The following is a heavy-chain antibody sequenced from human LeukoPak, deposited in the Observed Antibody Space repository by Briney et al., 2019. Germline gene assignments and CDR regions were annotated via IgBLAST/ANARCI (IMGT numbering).Heavy chain of an antibody. D-gene: IGHD3-22*01. CDR1: GFTFSTYR. CDR3: AKARYYYDSSGSDY. Sequence: GGSLRLSCAASGFTFSTYRMNWVRQAPGKGLEWVSYISSSSSTIYYADSVKGRFTISRDTSKNTLYLQMNSLRAEDTAVYYCAKARYYYDSSGSDYWGQGTLVTVSS. J-gene: IGHJ4*02. CDR2: ISSSSSTI. V-gene: IGHV3-48*01.